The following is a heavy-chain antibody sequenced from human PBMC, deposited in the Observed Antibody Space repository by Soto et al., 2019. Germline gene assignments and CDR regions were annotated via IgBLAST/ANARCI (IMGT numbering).Heavy chain of an antibody. CDR3: ANRMTVTTDDAFDI. CDR1: GFSLSNRGMG. CDR2: IYWDDNK. Sequence: QITLKESGPTLVKITQTLTQTCTFSGFSLSNRGMGVGWIRQPPGKALEWLALIYWDDNKRYSPSLKSRLTIAKDTSKNQVVLTMTNMDPVDTSTYYCANRMTVTTDDAFDIWGQGTMVTVSS. D-gene: IGHD1-20*01. V-gene: IGHV2-5*02. J-gene: IGHJ3*02.